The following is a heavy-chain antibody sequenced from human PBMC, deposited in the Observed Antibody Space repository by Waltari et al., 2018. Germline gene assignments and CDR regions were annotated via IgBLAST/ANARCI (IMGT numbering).Heavy chain of an antibody. V-gene: IGHV3-33*06. CDR3: AKDYDSSGYYPPQSGYFDY. CDR2: IWSDGNDK. Sequence: QVQLVESGGGVVQPGRSLRLSCAASGFSFSTYGMHWLRRAPGKGLQWVAHIWSDGNDKYYADSVTGRFNSSRDNYKNTLYQQMISLRAEETAVYYCAKDYDSSGYYPPQSGYFDYWGQGTLVIVSS. CDR1: GFSFSTYG. D-gene: IGHD3-22*01. J-gene: IGHJ4*02.